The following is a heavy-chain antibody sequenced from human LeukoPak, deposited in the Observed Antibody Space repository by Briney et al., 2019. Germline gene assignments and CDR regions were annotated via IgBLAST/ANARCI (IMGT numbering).Heavy chain of an antibody. J-gene: IGHJ4*02. CDR2: ISGSGAST. Sequence: GGSLRLSCLTSGFTLRTNAMRWVRQAPGKGLEWISGISGSGASTYYADSVKGRFTISRDDSRNTLYLQMNSLRGDDTAVYYCAKDVGKWESLHFFDYWGQGTLVTVSS. V-gene: IGHV3-23*01. D-gene: IGHD1-26*01. CDR1: GFTLRTNA. CDR3: AKDVGKWESLHFFDY.